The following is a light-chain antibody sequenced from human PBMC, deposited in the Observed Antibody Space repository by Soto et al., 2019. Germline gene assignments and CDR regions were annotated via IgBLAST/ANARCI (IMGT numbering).Light chain of an antibody. Sequence: QSVLTQPRSVSGSPGQSVTISCTGTSSDVGGYNYVSWYQQHPGKAPKLMIYDVSKRPSGVPDRFSGSKSGNTASLTISGLQAEDEADYYCCSCAGSSTYVFGTGTKVTVL. CDR3: CSCAGSSTYV. J-gene: IGLJ1*01. CDR2: DVS. V-gene: IGLV2-11*01. CDR1: SSDVGGYNY.